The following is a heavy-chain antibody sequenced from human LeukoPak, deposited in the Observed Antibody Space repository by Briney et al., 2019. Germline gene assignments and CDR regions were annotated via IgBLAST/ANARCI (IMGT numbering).Heavy chain of an antibody. CDR3: AKGSGSYYRNWFDP. CDR1: GFTFDDYA. V-gene: IGHV3-9*01. CDR2: ISWNSGSI. Sequence: GRSLRLSCAASGFTFDDYAMHWVRQAPGKGLEWVSGISWNSGSIGYADSVKGRFTIFRDNAKNSLYLQMNSLRAEDTALYYCAKGSGSYYRNWFDPWGQGTLVTVSS. J-gene: IGHJ5*02. D-gene: IGHD1-26*01.